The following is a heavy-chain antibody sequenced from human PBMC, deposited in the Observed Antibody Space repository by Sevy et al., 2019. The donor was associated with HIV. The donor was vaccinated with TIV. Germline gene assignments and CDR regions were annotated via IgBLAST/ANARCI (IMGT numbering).Heavy chain of an antibody. CDR1: GGTFSSYA. J-gene: IGHJ5*02. Sequence: ASVKVSCKASGGTFSSYAISWVRQAPGQGLEWMGGIIPIFGTANYAQKFQGRVTITADESTSTAYMGLSSLRSEDTAVYYCARSTEYCSSTSCYYWFDPWGQGTLVTVSS. CDR3: ARSTEYCSSTSCYYWFDP. CDR2: IIPIFGTA. D-gene: IGHD2-2*01. V-gene: IGHV1-69*13.